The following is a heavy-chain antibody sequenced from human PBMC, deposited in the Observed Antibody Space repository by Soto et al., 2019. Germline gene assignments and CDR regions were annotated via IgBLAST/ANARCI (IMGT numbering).Heavy chain of an antibody. CDR2: ISSDGGDT. V-gene: IGHV3-74*01. Sequence: EMQLVESGGGLVQPGGSLRLSCAASGFTLSGYSMHWVRQVPGKALVWVSSISSDGGDTSYADSVRGRFIVSRDNARNTGYMQMNGLRAEDTAVYYCVSLSEAVACAAFDCWGQG. CDR1: GFTLSGYS. CDR3: VSLSEAVACAAFDC. D-gene: IGHD5-12*01. J-gene: IGHJ4*01.